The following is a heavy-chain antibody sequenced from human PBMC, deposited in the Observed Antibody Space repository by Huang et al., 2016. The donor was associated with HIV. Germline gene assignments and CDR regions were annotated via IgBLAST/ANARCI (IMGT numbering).Heavy chain of an antibody. CDR1: GFKFDFYW. J-gene: IGHJ4*02. CDR2: IREDGGER. Sequence: EVQLVQSGGGLVQPGKSLTLSCAGSGFKFDFYWISWVRQAEGKGLEWVTNIREDGGERHYVGPVKGRFTISRDNAKNSVDLQMDSLRVDDTAVYFCARGGSGYDYWGQGSLVTVSS. V-gene: IGHV3-7*01. CDR3: ARGGSGYDY. D-gene: IGHD5-12*01.